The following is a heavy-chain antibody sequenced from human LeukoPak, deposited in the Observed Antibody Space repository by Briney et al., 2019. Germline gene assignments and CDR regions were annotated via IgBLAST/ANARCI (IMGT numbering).Heavy chain of an antibody. V-gene: IGHV5-51*01. J-gene: IGHJ4*02. CDR2: INPDDSNT. CDR1: GYSFTSYW. CDR3: AKPGRSGSYSYFDY. D-gene: IGHD1-26*01. Sequence: GESLKISCKGSGYSFTSYWIAWVRQMPGKDLEWMGVINPDDSNTRYSPSFQGQVTISADKSISTAYLQWSSLKASDTAMYYCAKPGRSGSYSYFDYWGQGTLVTVSS.